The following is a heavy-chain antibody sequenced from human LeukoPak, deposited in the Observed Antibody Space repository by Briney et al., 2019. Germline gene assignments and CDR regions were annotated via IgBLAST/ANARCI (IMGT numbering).Heavy chain of an antibody. CDR1: GGSFSGYY. J-gene: IGHJ4*02. D-gene: IGHD5-18*01. V-gene: IGHV4-34*01. CDR2: INHSGST. Sequence: SETLSLTCAVYGGSFSGYYWSWIRQPPGKGLEWIGEINHSGSTNYNPSLKSRVTLSVDTYNNQFALKLRSVTAADPAVYYCARFLGYSYGPYYFDCWGQGTLVTVPS. CDR3: ARFLGYSYGPYYFDC.